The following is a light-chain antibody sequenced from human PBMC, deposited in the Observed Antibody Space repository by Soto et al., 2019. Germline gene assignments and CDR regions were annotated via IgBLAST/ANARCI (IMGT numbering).Light chain of an antibody. CDR2: EVS. CDR1: SSDVGAYGY. V-gene: IGLV2-14*01. J-gene: IGLJ2*01. CDR3: SSYTTSSTVV. Sequence: QSVLTQPASVSGSPGQSITISCTGTSSDVGAYGYVSWYQQHPGKAPKLMIYEVSYRPSGVSNRFYGSKSGNAASLTISGLQAEDEADYYCSSYTTSSTVVFGGGTKLTVL.